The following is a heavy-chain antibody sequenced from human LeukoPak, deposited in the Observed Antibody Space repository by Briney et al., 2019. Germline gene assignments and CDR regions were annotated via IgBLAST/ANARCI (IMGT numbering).Heavy chain of an antibody. CDR3: ATATGNWYFDL. Sequence: ASVKVSCKASGYTFTGYYMHWVRQAPGKGRDWMGLINPNSGCTHYVQKLQGRVTMTRQTSISTAYMELSRLRSDETAVYYCATATGNWYFDLWGRGTLVTVSS. D-gene: IGHD4-17*01. CDR1: GYTFTGYY. J-gene: IGHJ2*01. V-gene: IGHV1-2*02. CDR2: INPNSGCT.